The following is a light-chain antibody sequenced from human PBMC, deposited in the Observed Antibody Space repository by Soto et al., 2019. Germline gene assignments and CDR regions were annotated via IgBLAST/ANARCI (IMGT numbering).Light chain of an antibody. Sequence: EIVLTQSPDTLSLAPGERATLSCRASQSISNYLAWYQQKPGQAPRLLIYSASSRATGIPDRFSGSGSGTDFTLTISRLEPEDFAVYYCQQYGSSPLTFGGGTKVDIK. J-gene: IGKJ4*01. CDR3: QQYGSSPLT. CDR1: QSISNY. V-gene: IGKV3-20*01. CDR2: SAS.